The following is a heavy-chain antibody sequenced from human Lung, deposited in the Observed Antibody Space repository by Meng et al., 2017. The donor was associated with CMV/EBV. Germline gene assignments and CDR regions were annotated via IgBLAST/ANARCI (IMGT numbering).Heavy chain of an antibody. J-gene: IGHJ4*02. CDR3: ARHLRGYSWPKSD. CDR1: DVSISNSSFF. CDR2: FFHSGDT. D-gene: IGHD1-26*01. V-gene: IGHV4-39*01. Sequence: LXCTVSDVSISNSSFFWGWIRQPPGKGLEWIGSFFHSGDTYSNPSLRSRVAISVDTSKNQFSLRLNSVTATDTAVYYCARHLRGYSWPKSDWGQGTLVTVSS.